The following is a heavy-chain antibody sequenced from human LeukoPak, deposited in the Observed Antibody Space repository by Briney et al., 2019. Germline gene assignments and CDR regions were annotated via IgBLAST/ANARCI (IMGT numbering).Heavy chain of an antibody. CDR2: IRYDGSNK. Sequence: PGGSLRLSCAASGFTFSSYGMHWVRQAPGKGLEWVAFIRYDGSNKYYADSVKGRFTISRDNSKNTLYLRMNSLRAEDTAVYYCARDRPGYTSSWYSPFDYWGQGTLVTVSS. J-gene: IGHJ4*02. V-gene: IGHV3-30*02. D-gene: IGHD6-13*01. CDR3: ARDRPGYTSSWYSPFDY. CDR1: GFTFSSYG.